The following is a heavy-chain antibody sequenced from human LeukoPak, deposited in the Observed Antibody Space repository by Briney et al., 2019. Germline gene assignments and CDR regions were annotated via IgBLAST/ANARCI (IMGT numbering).Heavy chain of an antibody. D-gene: IGHD3-10*01. CDR2: ISAYNGNT. CDR1: GYTFTSYG. J-gene: IGHJ4*02. V-gene: IGHV1-18*01. CDR3: AREPRYLWFGELLSPNPFDY. Sequence: ASVKVSCKASGYTFTSYGISWVRQAPGQGLEWMGWISAYNGNTNYAQKLQGRVTMTTDTSTSTAYMELRSLRSDDTAVYYCAREPRYLWFGELLSPNPFDYWGQGTLVTVSS.